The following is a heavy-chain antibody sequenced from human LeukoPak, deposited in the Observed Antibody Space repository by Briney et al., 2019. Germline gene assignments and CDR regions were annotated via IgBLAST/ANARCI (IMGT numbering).Heavy chain of an antibody. V-gene: IGHV4-59*08. J-gene: IGHJ5*02. CDR3: ARTIVVVPAALVDWFDP. CDR1: GGSISSYY. CDR2: IYYSGST. D-gene: IGHD2-2*01. Sequence: PSGTLSLTCTVSGGSISSYYWSWIRQPPGKGLEWIGYIYYSGSTNYNPSLKSRVTISVDTSKNQFSLKLSSVTAADTAVYYCARTIVVVPAALVDWFDPWGQGTLVTVSS.